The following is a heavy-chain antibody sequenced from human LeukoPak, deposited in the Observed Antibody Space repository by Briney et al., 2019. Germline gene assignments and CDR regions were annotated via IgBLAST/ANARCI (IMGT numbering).Heavy chain of an antibody. Sequence: ASVTVSCKASGYTFTNYYMHWVRQAPGQGLEWMGIINPSGGSTSYAQKFQGRVTMTRDTSTSTVYVELSSLRSEDTAVYYCARDPGTTVTTSTYFDYWGQGTLVTVSS. J-gene: IGHJ4*02. CDR1: GYTFTNYY. V-gene: IGHV1-46*01. CDR3: ARDPGTTVTTSTYFDY. D-gene: IGHD4-17*01. CDR2: INPSGGST.